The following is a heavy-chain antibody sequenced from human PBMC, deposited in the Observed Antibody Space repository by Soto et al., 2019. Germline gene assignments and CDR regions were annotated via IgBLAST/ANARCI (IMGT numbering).Heavy chain of an antibody. Sequence: SVKVSCKASGGTFSSYTISWVRQAPGQGLEWMGWIIPILGIANYAQKFQGRVTITADKSTSTAYMELSSLRSEDTAVYYCARDYTSGYDVWGQGTLVTVSS. J-gene: IGHJ4*02. V-gene: IGHV1-69*10. D-gene: IGHD5-12*01. CDR3: ARDYTSGYDV. CDR1: GGTFSSYT. CDR2: IIPILGIA.